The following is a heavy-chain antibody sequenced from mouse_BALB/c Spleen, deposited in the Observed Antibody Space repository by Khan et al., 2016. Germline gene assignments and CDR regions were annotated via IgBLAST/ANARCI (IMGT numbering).Heavy chain of an antibody. CDR2: ISYSGTT. CDR3: VRSLFYYAMDY. V-gene: IGHV3-2*02. Sequence: VQLKQSGPGLVKPSQSLSLTCTVAGFSITSDYAWNWIRQFPGNKLEWMGYISYSGTTRYNPSLKSRISITRDTSKNQFFLQLNSVTTEDTATSYCVRSLFYYAMDYWGQGTSVTVSS. CDR1: GFSITSDYA. J-gene: IGHJ4*01.